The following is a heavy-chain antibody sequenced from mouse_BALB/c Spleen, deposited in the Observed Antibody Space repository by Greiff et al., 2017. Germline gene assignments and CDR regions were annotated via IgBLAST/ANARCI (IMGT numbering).Heavy chain of an antibody. CDR1: GYSITSDYA. Sequence: EVHLVESGPGLVKPSQSLSLTCTVTGYSITSDYAWYLIRQFPGNKLEWMGYISYSGSTSYNPSLKSRISITRDTSKNQFFLQLNSVTTEDTATYYCARSYYGYWYFDVWGAGTTVTVSS. CDR3: ARSYYGYWYFDV. D-gene: IGHD1-1*01. V-gene: IGHV3-2*02. J-gene: IGHJ1*01. CDR2: ISYSGST.